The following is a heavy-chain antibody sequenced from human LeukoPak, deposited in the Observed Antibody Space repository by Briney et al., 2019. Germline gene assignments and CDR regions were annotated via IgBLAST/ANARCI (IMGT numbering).Heavy chain of an antibody. CDR3: ARDFFGGSYQPFDY. CDR1: GGSFSGYY. D-gene: IGHD1-26*01. CDR2: INHSGST. V-gene: IGHV4-34*01. Sequence: PSETLSLTCAVYGGSFSGYYWSWIRQPPGKGLEWIGEINHSGSTNYNPSLKSRVTISVDTSKNQFSLKLSSVTAADTAVYYCARDFFGGSYQPFDYWGQGTLVTVSS. J-gene: IGHJ4*02.